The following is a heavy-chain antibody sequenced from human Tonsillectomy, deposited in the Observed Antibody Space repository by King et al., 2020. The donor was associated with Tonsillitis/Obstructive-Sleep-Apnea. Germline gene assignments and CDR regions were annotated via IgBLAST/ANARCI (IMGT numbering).Heavy chain of an antibody. CDR3: ARLERRVAAKAVDI. V-gene: IGHV5-51*01. CDR2: IYPGDSDT. D-gene: IGHD2-15*01. Sequence: VQLVESGAEVKKSGESLKISCTGSGYSFTSYWIGWVRQMPGKGLEWMGTIYPGDSDTRYSPSFQGQVTISADKPISTAYLQWSSLKASDTAMYYCARLERRVAAKAVDIWGQGTMVTVSS. CDR1: GYSFTSYW. J-gene: IGHJ3*02.